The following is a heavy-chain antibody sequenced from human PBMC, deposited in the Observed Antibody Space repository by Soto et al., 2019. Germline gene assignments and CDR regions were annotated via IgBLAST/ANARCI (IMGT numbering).Heavy chain of an antibody. CDR1: GFTFSSYA. D-gene: IGHD3-16*01. CDR2: ISGSGGST. CDR3: AKDLREYPDYFDY. J-gene: IGHJ4*02. Sequence: GGSLRPSCAASGFTFSSYAMNWVLQAPGKGLEWVSAISGSGGSTYYADSVKGRFTISGDNSKNTLYLQMNSLRAEDTAVYYCAKDLREYPDYFDYWGQGTLVTVSS. V-gene: IGHV3-23*01.